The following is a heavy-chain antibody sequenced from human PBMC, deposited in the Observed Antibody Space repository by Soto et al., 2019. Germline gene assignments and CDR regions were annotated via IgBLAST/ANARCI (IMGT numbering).Heavy chain of an antibody. CDR2: ISAYNGNT. D-gene: IGHD2-15*01. V-gene: IGHV1-18*01. CDR3: ARDQSAVVVAANWFDP. Sequence: ASVKVSCKASGYTFTSYGISWVRQAPGQGLEWMGWISAYNGNTNYAQKLQGRVTMTTDTSTSTAYMELRSLRSDDTAVYYCARDQSAVVVAANWFDPWGQGTLVTVSS. J-gene: IGHJ5*02. CDR1: GYTFTSYG.